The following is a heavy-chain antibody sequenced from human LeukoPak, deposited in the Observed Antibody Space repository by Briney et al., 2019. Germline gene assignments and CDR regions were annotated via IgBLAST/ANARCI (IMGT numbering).Heavy chain of an antibody. D-gene: IGHD4-17*01. CDR2: INSDGSST. CDR1: GFTFSSYW. V-gene: IGHV3-74*01. J-gene: IGHJ5*02. Sequence: GGSLRLSCAASGFTFSSYWMHWVRQAPGKGLVWVSRINSDGSSTSYADSVKGRFTISRDNAKNTLYLQMNSLRAEDTAVYYCARRPVDSGDFRNWFDPWGQGTLVTVSS. CDR3: ARRPVDSGDFRNWFDP.